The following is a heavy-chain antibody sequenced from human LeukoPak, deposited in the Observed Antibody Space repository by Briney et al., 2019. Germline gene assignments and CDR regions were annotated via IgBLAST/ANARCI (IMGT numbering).Heavy chain of an antibody. D-gene: IGHD2-21*02. CDR2: ISSSSGYI. CDR3: ARGRMRLAWGGDCSGY. CDR1: GFTFGSYS. V-gene: IGHV3-21*01. J-gene: IGHJ4*02. Sequence: GGSLRLSCAASGFTFGSYSMNWVRQAPGKGLEWVSSISSSSGYIYYADSVKGRFTISRDNSKNTLYLQMNSLRAEDTAVYYCARGRMRLAWGGDCSGYWGQGTLVTVSS.